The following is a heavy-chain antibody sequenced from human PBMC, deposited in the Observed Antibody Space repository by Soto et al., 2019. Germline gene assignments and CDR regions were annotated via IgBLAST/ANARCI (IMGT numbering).Heavy chain of an antibody. J-gene: IGHJ6*02. CDR1: GFTFSSYG. Sequence: GGSLRLSCAASGFTFSSYGMHWVRQAPGKGLEWVAVISYDGSNKYYADSVKGRFTISRDNSKNTLYLQMNSLRAEDTAVYYCAKVGAIFGVVPYGMDVWGQGTTVTVSS. CDR3: AKVGAIFGVVPYGMDV. V-gene: IGHV3-30*18. CDR2: ISYDGSNK. D-gene: IGHD3-3*01.